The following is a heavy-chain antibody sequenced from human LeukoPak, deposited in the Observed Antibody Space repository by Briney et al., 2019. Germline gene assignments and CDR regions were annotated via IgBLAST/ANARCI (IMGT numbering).Heavy chain of an antibody. V-gene: IGHV3-23*02. CDR3: AKLKQWQPQRYFFEY. D-gene: IGHD6-19*01. J-gene: IGHJ4*02. CDR2: FSGTSSNT. Sequence: GESLTLSCAASGFTISSYAMSWVRQAPGKGLEWVSSFSGTSSNTYEDPVKGRVTISGDNSKNTLYLQMISLRAEDAAVYYCAKLKQWQPQRYFFEYWGQGALVTVAS. CDR1: GFTISSYA.